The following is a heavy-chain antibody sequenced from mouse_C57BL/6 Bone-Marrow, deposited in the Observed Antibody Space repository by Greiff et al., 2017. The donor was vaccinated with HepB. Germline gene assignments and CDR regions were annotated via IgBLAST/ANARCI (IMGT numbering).Heavy chain of an antibody. V-gene: IGHV2-5*01. CDR1: GFSLTSYG. Sequence: QVQLKESGPGLMQPSQSLSITCTVSGFSLTSYGVHWVRQSPGKGLEWLGVIWRGGSTDYNAAFMSRLSITKDNSKSQVFFKMNSLQADDTAIYYCAKKGWFEPGWYFDVWGTGTTVTVSS. CDR3: AKKGWFEPGWYFDV. D-gene: IGHD2-3*01. CDR2: IWRGGST. J-gene: IGHJ1*03.